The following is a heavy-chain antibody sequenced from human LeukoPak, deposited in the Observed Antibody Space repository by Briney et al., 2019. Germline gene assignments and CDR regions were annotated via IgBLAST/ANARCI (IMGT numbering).Heavy chain of an antibody. CDR2: IRYDGSNK. Sequence: PGGSLRLSCAASGFTFSSYGMHWVRQAPGKGLEWVAFIRYDGSNKFYADSVKGRFTISRDNSKNTLYLQMNSLRAEDTAVYYCAKEDYGDYVGAFDIWGQGTMVTVSS. CDR3: AKEDYGDYVGAFDI. D-gene: IGHD4-17*01. CDR1: GFTFSSYG. J-gene: IGHJ3*02. V-gene: IGHV3-30*02.